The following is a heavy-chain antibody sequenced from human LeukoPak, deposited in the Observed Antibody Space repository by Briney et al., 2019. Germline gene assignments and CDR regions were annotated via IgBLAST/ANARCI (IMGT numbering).Heavy chain of an antibody. V-gene: IGHV1-18*01. CDR3: ARDLYYYGSGSYYDVFDV. Sequence: ASVKVSCKASGYTFSSYGISWVRQAPGQGLEWMGWINTYNGNTNYAQKLQDRVTMTTDTSTSTAYMELRSLRSDDTAIYYCARDLYYYGSGSYYDVFDVWGQGTMVTVSS. CDR1: GYTFSSYG. CDR2: INTYNGNT. J-gene: IGHJ3*01. D-gene: IGHD3-10*01.